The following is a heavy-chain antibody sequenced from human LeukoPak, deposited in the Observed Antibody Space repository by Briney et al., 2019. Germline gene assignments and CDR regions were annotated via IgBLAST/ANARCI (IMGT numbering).Heavy chain of an antibody. D-gene: IGHD4-17*01. CDR3: ARGTHPYGEYVGLEY. CDR1: GAPTSNHS. J-gene: IGHJ4*02. CDR2: IYSRGGT. V-gene: IGHV4-4*07. Sequence: SETLSPTSTAPGAPTSNHSWSGIRRPAGKGLGWIGRIYSRGGTTTTPPPKSRVTMSVDTSKNQFSLKLNSVTAADTGVYYCARGTHPYGEYVGLEYWGQGALVTVSS.